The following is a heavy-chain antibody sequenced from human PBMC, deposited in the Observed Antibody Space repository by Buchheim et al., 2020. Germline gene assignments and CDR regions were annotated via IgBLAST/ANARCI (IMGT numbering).Heavy chain of an antibody. Sequence: QVTLKESGPALVKPTQTLTLTCTFSGFSLTTSGMRVSWIRQPPGKALEWLARIDWDDDKFYSTSLKTRLTISKDTSKHQVVLTMTNMDHVDTATYYCARMRRAYDYFDYWGQGTL. D-gene: IGHD5-12*01. CDR1: GFSLTTSGMR. V-gene: IGHV2-70*04. CDR2: IDWDDDK. CDR3: ARMRRAYDYFDY. J-gene: IGHJ4*02.